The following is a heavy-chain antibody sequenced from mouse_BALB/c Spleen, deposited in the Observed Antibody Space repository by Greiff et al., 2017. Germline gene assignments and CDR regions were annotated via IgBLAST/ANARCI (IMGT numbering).Heavy chain of an antibody. CDR1: GFTFSSYT. CDR2: ISNGGGST. J-gene: IGHJ4*01. D-gene: IGHD3-1*01. CDR3: ARGYAISYAMDY. V-gene: IGHV5-12-2*01. Sequence: EVQRVESGGGLVQPGGSLKLSCAASGFTFSSYTMSWVRQTPEKRLEWVAYISNGGGSTYYPDTVKGRFTISRDNAKNTLYLQMTSLRSEDTAMYYCARGYAISYAMDYWGQGTSVTVSS.